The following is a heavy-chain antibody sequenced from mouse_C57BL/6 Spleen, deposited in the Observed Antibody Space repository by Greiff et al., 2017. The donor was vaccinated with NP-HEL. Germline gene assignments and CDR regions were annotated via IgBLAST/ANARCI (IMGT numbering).Heavy chain of an antibody. V-gene: IGHV5-17*01. CDR2: ISSGSSTI. J-gene: IGHJ2*01. Sequence: EVHLVESGGGLVKPGGSLKLSCAASGFTFSDYGMHWVRQAPEKGLEWVAYISSGSSTIYYADTVKGRFTISRDNAKNTLFLQMTSLRSEDTAMYYCASGGLPYYFDYWGQGTTLTVSS. CDR1: GFTFSDYG. CDR3: ASGGLPYYFDY. D-gene: IGHD2-2*01.